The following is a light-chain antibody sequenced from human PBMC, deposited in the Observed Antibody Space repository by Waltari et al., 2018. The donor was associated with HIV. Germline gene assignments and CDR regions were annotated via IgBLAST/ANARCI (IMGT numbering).Light chain of an antibody. CDR1: QMVSSN. CDR2: GAS. J-gene: IGKJ2*01. CDR3: QQYNNWPRT. V-gene: IGKV3-15*01. Sequence: EIVMTQSPVTLSVSPGERATLSCRARQMVSSNLAWYQQKPGQAPRLLIYGASTRATGIPARFSGSGSGTEFTLTISSLQSEDFAVYYCQQYNNWPRTFGQGTKLEIK.